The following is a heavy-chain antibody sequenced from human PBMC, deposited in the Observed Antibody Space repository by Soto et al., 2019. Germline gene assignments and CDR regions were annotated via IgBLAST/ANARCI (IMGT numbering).Heavy chain of an antibody. D-gene: IGHD3-10*01. CDR1: GFTFSSYW. J-gene: IGHJ4*02. Sequence: GGSLRLSCAASGFTFSSYWMSWIRQTPGKGLEWVSYISSTSVTINYADSVKGRFVISRDNGKNSLYLQMNSLRREDTAVYYCARGDRNYGSGSYYKAPYGYWGQGTLVTVSS. CDR3: ARGDRNYGSGSYYKAPYGY. CDR2: ISSTSVTI. V-gene: IGHV3-48*04.